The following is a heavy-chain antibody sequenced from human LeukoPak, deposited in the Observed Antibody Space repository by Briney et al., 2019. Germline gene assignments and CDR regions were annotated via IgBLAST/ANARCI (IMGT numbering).Heavy chain of an antibody. J-gene: IGHJ4*02. Sequence: PGGSLRLSCAASGFTFSKFWMRWVRQAPGKGLESVSNINQDGSENYYVDSVKGRFTISRDNAKNSLYLQMNSLRAEDTAVYYCTKGRSNHYWGQGTLVTVST. CDR2: INQDGSEN. V-gene: IGHV3-7*01. D-gene: IGHD3-10*01. CDR3: TKGRSNHY. CDR1: GFTFSKFW.